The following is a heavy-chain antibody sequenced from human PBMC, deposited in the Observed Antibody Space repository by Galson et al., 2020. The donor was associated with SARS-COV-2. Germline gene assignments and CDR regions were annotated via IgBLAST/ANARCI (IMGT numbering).Heavy chain of an antibody. V-gene: IGHV1-18*01. CDR3: ARDISTVAIFGVVTNWFDP. D-gene: IGHD3-3*01. CDR2: ISAYNGNT. J-gene: IGHJ5*02. CDR1: GYTFTSYG. Sequence: ASVTVSCKASGYTFTSYGISWVRQAPGQGLEWMGWISAYNGNTNYAQKLQGRVTMTTDTSTSTAYMALRSLRSDDTAVYYCARDISTVAIFGVVTNWFDPWAREPWSPSPQ.